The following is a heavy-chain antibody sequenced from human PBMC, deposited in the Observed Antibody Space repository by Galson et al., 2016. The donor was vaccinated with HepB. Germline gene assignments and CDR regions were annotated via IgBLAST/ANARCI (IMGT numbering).Heavy chain of an antibody. J-gene: IGHJ6*02. CDR2: IYPGDSDT. CDR1: GYSFNTYW. D-gene: IGHD2-2*01. Sequence: QSGAEVKKPGESVKISCQGSGYSFNTYWIGWLRQMPGKGLEWLGIIYPGDSDTIYSPSFQGQVNISADKSISTVYFQWGSLKASDTAMYYCARSRVYCSTTSCYGYYFFYAMDVWGQGTTVTVSS. CDR3: ARSRVYCSTTSCYGYYFFYAMDV. V-gene: IGHV5-51*01.